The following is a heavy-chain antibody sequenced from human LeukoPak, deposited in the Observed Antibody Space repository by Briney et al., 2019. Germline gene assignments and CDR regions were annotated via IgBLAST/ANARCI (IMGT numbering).Heavy chain of an antibody. V-gene: IGHV1-69*01. CDR3: AGFDYYGSRGYFQH. Sequence: SVKVSCKASGGTFSSYAISWVRQAPGHGLEWMGGIIPIFGTANYAQKFQGRVTITADESTSTAYMELSSLRSEDTAVYYCAGFDYYGSRGYFQHWGQGTLVTVSS. D-gene: IGHD3-10*01. J-gene: IGHJ1*01. CDR2: IIPIFGTA. CDR1: GGTFSSYA.